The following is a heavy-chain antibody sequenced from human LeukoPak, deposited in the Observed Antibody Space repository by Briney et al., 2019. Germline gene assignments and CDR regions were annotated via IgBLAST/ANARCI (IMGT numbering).Heavy chain of an antibody. CDR1: GFTFDRYS. CDR3: ATGGIAAAAKY. Sequence: GGSLRLSCVASGFTFDRYSMNWVRQAPGKGLEWVSYISSSGATMYYADSVKGRFTISRDNAENSLYLQMNSLRAEDTAVYYCATGGIAAAAKYWGQGTLVTVSS. D-gene: IGHD6-13*01. J-gene: IGHJ4*02. CDR2: ISSSGATM. V-gene: IGHV3-48*04.